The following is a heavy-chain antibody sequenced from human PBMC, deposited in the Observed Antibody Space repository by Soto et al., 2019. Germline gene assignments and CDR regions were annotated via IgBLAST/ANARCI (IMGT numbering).Heavy chain of an antibody. CDR3: AREDASSGHAGTFWR. V-gene: IGHV3-30-3*01. CDR1: GFTFSNYV. J-gene: IGHJ1*01. Sequence: QVQLVESGGGVVQPGRSLRLSCTASGFTFSNYVMHWIRQAPGAGLEWVAGISVDGSNTHYADSVKGRFTISRDNSKNTLYLHMDSLTTEETTVYYCAREDASSGHAGTFWRWGQGTLVTVSS. D-gene: IGHD3-22*01. CDR2: ISVDGSNT.